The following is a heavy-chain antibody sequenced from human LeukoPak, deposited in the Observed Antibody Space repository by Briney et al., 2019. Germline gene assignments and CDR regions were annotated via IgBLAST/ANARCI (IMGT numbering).Heavy chain of an antibody. V-gene: IGHV3-21*01. J-gene: IGHJ4*02. CDR1: GLTFSSYS. D-gene: IGHD6-19*01. CDR3: ARDASGWYYFDY. CDR2: ISSSSNYI. Sequence: GGSLRLSCAASGLTFSSYSMNWVRQAPGKGLEWVSSISSSSNYIYYADSVKGRFTISRDNAKNSLYLQMNSLRAEDTAVYYCARDASGWYYFDYWGRGTLVTVSS.